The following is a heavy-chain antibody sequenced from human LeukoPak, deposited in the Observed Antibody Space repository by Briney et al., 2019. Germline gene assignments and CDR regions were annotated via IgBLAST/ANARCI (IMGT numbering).Heavy chain of an antibody. J-gene: IGHJ4*02. V-gene: IGHV4-4*02. CDR2: IYHSGST. Sequence: SETLSLTCAVPGGSISSSNWWSWVRPPPGKGLEWIGEIYHSGSTNYNPSLKSRVTISVDKSKNQFSLKLSSVTAADTAVYYCARASPRWYDILTGGIYFDYWGQGTLVTVSS. CDR1: GGSISSSNW. CDR3: ARASPRWYDILTGGIYFDY. D-gene: IGHD3-9*01.